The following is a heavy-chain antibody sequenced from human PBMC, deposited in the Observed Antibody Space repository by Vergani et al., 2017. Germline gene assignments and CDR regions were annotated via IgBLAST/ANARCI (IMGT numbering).Heavy chain of an antibody. V-gene: IGHV3-23*01. D-gene: IGHD6-19*01. CDR1: GFTFSSHA. CDR3: AKDKEQWLVTRYYYGMDV. Sequence: EVQLLESGGGLVQPGGSLRLSCAASGFTFSSHAMSWVRQAPGKGLEWVSAISGSGGSTYYADSVKGRFTISRDNSKNTLYLQMNSLRAEDTAVYYCAKDKEQWLVTRYYYGMDVWGQGTTVTVSS. J-gene: IGHJ6*02. CDR2: ISGSGGST.